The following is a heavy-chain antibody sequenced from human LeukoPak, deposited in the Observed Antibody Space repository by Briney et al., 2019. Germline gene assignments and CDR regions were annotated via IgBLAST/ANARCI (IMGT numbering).Heavy chain of an antibody. CDR2: ISYDGSNE. J-gene: IGHJ4*02. CDR3: AKEDSSLRWDYFDY. D-gene: IGHD6-13*01. V-gene: IGHV3-30*18. Sequence: GGSLRLSCAASGFTFSSYGMHWVRQAPGKGLEWVAVISYDGSNECYADSVKGRFTISRDNSKNTLYLQMNSLRAEDTAVYYCAKEDSSLRWDYFDYWGQGTLVTVSS. CDR1: GFTFSSYG.